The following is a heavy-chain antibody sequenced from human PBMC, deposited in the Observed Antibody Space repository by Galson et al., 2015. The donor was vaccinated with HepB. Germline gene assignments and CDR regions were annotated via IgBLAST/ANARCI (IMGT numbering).Heavy chain of an antibody. J-gene: IGHJ4*02. CDR2: VRSDGST. D-gene: IGHD5-24*01. CDR3: MATVLAPRGDY. V-gene: IGHV3-53*01. CDR1: EFTVSKSH. Sequence: SLRLSCAASEFTVSKSHMNWVHQAPGKGLGWVPVVRSDGSTHYADSVKGRFTISRDNSKNMVYLRMNSLRAEDTAVYYCMATVLAPRGDYWGQGTLITVSS.